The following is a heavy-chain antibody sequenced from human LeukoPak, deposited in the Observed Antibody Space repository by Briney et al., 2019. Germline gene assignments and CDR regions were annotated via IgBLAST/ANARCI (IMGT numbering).Heavy chain of an antibody. CDR2: ISWNSGSI. D-gene: IGHD3-22*01. Sequence: PGGSLRLSCAASGFTFDDYATHWVRQAPGKGLEWVSGISWNSGSIGYADSVKGRFTISRDNAKNSLYLQMNSLRAEDTALYYCAKGDLPAKREYYYDSSGYRFWGQGTLVTVSS. J-gene: IGHJ4*02. CDR3: AKGDLPAKREYYYDSSGYRF. CDR1: GFTFDDYA. V-gene: IGHV3-9*01.